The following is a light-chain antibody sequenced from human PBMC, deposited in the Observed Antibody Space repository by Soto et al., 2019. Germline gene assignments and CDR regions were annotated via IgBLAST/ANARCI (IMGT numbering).Light chain of an antibody. Sequence: QSVLTQPPSASATPGQRVTISCSGSSSNIGNNYVYWYQHVPGTAPKLLICQSDRLPSGVPDRFSGSKSGSSVSLAINGLRSEDEADYYCASWDDSLSGPVFGGGTKVTVL. V-gene: IGLV1-47*01. J-gene: IGLJ3*02. CDR3: ASWDDSLSGPV. CDR1: SSNIGNNY. CDR2: QSD.